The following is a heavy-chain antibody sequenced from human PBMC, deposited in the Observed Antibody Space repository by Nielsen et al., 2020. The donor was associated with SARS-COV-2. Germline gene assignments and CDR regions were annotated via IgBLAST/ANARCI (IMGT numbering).Heavy chain of an antibody. J-gene: IGHJ2*01. Sequence: ASVKDSCMTSGYTFTRYGISWVRQAPGQGLEWMGWISDYNGNTNYAQKLQGRVTMTTDTSTSTAYMELRSLRSDDTAVYYCASGSNWDLSGYFDLWGRGTLVTVSS. V-gene: IGHV1-18*01. D-gene: IGHD7-27*01. CDR1: GYTFTRYG. CDR3: ASGSNWDLSGYFDL. CDR2: ISDYNGNT.